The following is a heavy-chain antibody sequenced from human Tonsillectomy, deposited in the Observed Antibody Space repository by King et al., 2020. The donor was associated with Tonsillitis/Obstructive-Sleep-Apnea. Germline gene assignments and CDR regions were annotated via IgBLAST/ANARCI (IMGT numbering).Heavy chain of an antibody. J-gene: IGHJ6*02. CDR2: IDPIDSYT. Sequence: VQLVESGAEVKKPGESLKISCKGSGYSFTSYWIAWVRQMPGRGLEWMGRIDPIDSYTNYSPSFQGHVTISVDKSISTAYLQWSSLMASDTAMYYCARHSDFWGGSVDGDHYYDMDVWGQGTTVTVSS. V-gene: IGHV5-10-1*01. CDR3: ARHSDFWGGSVDGDHYYDMDV. D-gene: IGHD3-3*01. CDR1: GYSFTSYW.